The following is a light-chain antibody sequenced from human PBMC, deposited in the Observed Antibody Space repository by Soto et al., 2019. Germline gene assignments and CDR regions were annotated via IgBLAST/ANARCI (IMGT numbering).Light chain of an antibody. V-gene: IGKV4-1*01. CDR3: QQYYSTRT. CDR2: WAS. Sequence: DIVMTQSPDSLAVSLGERVTINCKSSPSVLSSSNNKNYLAWYQQKPGQPPKLLIHWASTRESGVPDRFSGSGSGTDFTLTISSLQAEDVAVYYCQQYYSTRTFGQGTKLEIK. J-gene: IGKJ2*01. CDR1: PSVLSSSNNKNY.